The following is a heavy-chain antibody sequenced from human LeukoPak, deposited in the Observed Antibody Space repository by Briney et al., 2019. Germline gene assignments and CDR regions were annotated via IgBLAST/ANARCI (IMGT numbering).Heavy chain of an antibody. D-gene: IGHD2-2*01. V-gene: IGHV1-8*03. CDR3: ARGTSPTTDAFDI. CDR1: GGTFSSYA. J-gene: IGHJ3*02. CDR2: MNPNSGNT. Sequence: GASVKVSCKASGGTFSSYAISWVRQATGQGLEWMGWMNPNSGNTGYAQKFQGRVTITRNTSISTAYMELSSLRSEDTAVYYCARGTSPTTDAFDIWGQGTMVTVSS.